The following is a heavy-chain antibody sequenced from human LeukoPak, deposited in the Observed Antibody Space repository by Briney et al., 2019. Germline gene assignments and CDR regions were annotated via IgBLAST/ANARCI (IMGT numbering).Heavy chain of an antibody. J-gene: IGHJ6*03. V-gene: IGHV4-39*07. Sequence: PSETLSLTCTVSGGSISSSTYYWGWIRQPPGKGLEWIGYIYYSGSTYYNPSLKSRVTISVDTSKNQFSLKLTSVTAADTAVYFCAREQQRYYYMDVWGKGTTVTVSS. D-gene: IGHD6-13*01. CDR2: IYYSGST. CDR1: GGSISSSTYY. CDR3: AREQQRYYYMDV.